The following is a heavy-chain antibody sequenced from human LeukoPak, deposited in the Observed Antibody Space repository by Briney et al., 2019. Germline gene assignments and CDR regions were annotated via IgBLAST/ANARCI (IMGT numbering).Heavy chain of an antibody. V-gene: IGHV3-48*03. CDR3: ARDRDNSAYLNFQE. Sequence: GGSLRLSCAASGFTFSSYEMNWVRQAPGKGPEWVSHISSSGSNISYADSVKGRFTISRDNAKNSLYLQMNSLRAEDTAVYYCARDRDNSAYLNFQEWGQGTLVTVSS. D-gene: IGHD3-22*01. CDR1: GFTFSSYE. CDR2: ISSSGSNI. J-gene: IGHJ1*01.